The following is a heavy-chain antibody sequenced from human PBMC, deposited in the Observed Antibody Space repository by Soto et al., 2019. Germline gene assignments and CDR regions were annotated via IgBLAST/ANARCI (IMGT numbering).Heavy chain of an antibody. D-gene: IGHD3-10*01. J-gene: IGHJ5*02. V-gene: IGHV4-31*03. Sequence: SETLSLTCTVSGGSISSGGYYWSWIRQHPGKGLEWIGYIYYSGSTYYNPSLKSRVTISVDTSKNQFSLKLSSVTAADTAVYCCARVPSITMVRGVGFDPWGQGTLVTVSS. CDR2: IYYSGST. CDR1: GGSISSGGYY. CDR3: ARVPSITMVRGVGFDP.